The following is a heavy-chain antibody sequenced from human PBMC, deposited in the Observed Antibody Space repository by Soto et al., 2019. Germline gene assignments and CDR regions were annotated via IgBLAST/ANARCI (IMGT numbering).Heavy chain of an antibody. Sequence: QVQLQQWGAELLKPSETLSLFCSVSGGTFTGHYWSWIRQSPGKGLEWIGEINYSGATDSNPSLRRRVNLSVDRSKNQFSLTLATVTAADTAVYYCARGWDSSWYRGHLDSWGQGTQVTVS. CDR2: INYSGAT. CDR3: ARGWDSSWYRGHLDS. V-gene: IGHV4-34*02. D-gene: IGHD6-13*01. CDR1: GGTFTGHY. J-gene: IGHJ4*02.